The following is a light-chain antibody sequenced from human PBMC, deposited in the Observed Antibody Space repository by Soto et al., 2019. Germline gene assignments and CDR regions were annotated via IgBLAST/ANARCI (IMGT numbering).Light chain of an antibody. CDR2: DVS. CDR3: SSYSSITTYV. V-gene: IGLV2-14*01. J-gene: IGLJ1*01. CDR1: SSDIGAYNY. Sequence: QSVLTQPASVSGSPGQSVAISCTGTSSDIGAYNYVSWYQQHPGKAPKLMIFDVSNRPSGVSNRFSGSKSGNTASLTISGLQAEDEADSYCSSYSSITTYVFGTGTKVTV.